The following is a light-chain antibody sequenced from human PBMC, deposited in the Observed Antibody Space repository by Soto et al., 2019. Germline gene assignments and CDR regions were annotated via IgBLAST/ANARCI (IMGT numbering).Light chain of an antibody. CDR1: SSDVGGYNY. J-gene: IGLJ2*01. V-gene: IGLV2-14*01. CDR2: EVS. Sequence: QSVLTQPASVSGSPGQSITISCTGTSSDVGGYNYVSWYQQHPGKAPKLLIYEVSNRPSGVSNRFSGSKSGNTASLTISGLQAEDEADYYCSPYTSSSTDVVFGGGTKVTVL. CDR3: SPYTSSSTDVV.